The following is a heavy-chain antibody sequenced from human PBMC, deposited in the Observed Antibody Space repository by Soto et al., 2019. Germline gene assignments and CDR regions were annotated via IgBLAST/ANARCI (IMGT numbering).Heavy chain of an antibody. CDR3: ARGQSYSSSSYVGHTGYYYYGMDV. V-gene: IGHV3-7*03. J-gene: IGHJ6*02. CDR2: IKQDGSEK. D-gene: IGHD6-13*01. CDR1: GFTFSTYW. Sequence: EVQLVESGGGLVQPGGSLRLSCAASGFTFSTYWMSWVRQAPGKGLEWVANIKQDGSEKYYVDSVKGRFTISRDNAKNSLDRQRTSLRAEDTAGYYCARGQSYSSSSYVGHTGYYYYGMDVWGQGTTVTVSS.